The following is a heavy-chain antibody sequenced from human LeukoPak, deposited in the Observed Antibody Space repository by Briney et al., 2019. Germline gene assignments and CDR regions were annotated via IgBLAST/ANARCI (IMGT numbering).Heavy chain of an antibody. CDR2: IYPGDSDT. CDR1: GYSFTSYW. J-gene: IGHJ3*02. V-gene: IGHV5-51*04. D-gene: IGHD2-15*01. Sequence: GESLKISCKGSGYSFTSYWIGWVRQMPGKGLEWMGIIYPGDSDTRYSPSFQGQVTISADKPISTAYLQWSSLKASDTAMYYCASATVVVVAATGRHDAFDIWGQGTMVTVSS. CDR3: ASATVVVVAATGRHDAFDI.